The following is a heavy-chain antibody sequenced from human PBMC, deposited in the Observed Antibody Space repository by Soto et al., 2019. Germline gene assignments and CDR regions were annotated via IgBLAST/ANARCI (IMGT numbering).Heavy chain of an antibody. CDR3: ARDSRGYGGNSEDYYYYGMDV. CDR2: IYYSGST. V-gene: IGHV4-31*03. D-gene: IGHD2-21*02. CDR1: GGSISSGGYY. J-gene: IGHJ6*02. Sequence: SETLSLTCTVSGGSISSGGYYWSWIRQHPGKGLEWIGYIYYSGSTYYNPSLKSRVTISVDTSKNQFSLKLSSVTAADTAVYYCARDSRGYGGNSEDYYYYGMDVWGQGTTVTVS.